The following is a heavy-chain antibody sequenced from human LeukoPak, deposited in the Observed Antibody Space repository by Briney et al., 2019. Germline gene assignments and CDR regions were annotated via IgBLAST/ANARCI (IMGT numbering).Heavy chain of an antibody. D-gene: IGHD3-10*01. CDR2: INAGNGNT. CDR1: GYTFTSYA. CDR3: ARDLRRGSGSRSPFDY. V-gene: IGHV1-3*01. J-gene: IGHJ4*02. Sequence: ASVKVSCKASGYTFTSYAMHWVRQAPGQRLEWMGWINAGNGNTKYSQKFQGRVTITADKSTSTAYMELSSLRSEDTAVYYCARDLRRGSGSRSPFDYWGQGTLVTVSS.